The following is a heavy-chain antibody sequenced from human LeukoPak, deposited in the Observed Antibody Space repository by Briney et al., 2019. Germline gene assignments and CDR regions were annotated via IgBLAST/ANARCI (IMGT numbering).Heavy chain of an antibody. J-gene: IGHJ4*02. CDR1: GFTVSSNY. Sequence: GGSLRLSCAASGFTVSSNYMSWVRQAPGKGLEWVSVIYSGGSTYYADSVKGRFTISRDNSKNTLYLQMNSLRAEDTAVYYCARDDYQDSSGYCSPLGYWGQGTLVTVSS. CDR3: ARDDYQDSSGYCSPLGY. CDR2: IYSGGST. V-gene: IGHV3-66*01. D-gene: IGHD3-22*01.